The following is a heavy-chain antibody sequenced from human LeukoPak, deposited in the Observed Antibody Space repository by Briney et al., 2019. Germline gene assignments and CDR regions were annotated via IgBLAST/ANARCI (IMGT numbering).Heavy chain of an antibody. J-gene: IGHJ4*02. Sequence: SETLSLTCAVYGGSFSGYYWSWLRQPPGKGLEWIGEINHSGSTNYNPSLKSRVTISVDTSKNQFSLKLSSVTAADTAVYYCARGNTDVDTAMAYFDYWGQGTLVTVSS. D-gene: IGHD5-18*01. V-gene: IGHV4-34*01. CDR2: INHSGST. CDR1: GGSFSGYY. CDR3: ARGNTDVDTAMAYFDY.